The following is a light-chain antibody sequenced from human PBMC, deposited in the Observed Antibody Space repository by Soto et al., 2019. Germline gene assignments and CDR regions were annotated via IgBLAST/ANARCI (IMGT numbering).Light chain of an antibody. Sequence: IVVTQSPATLSVSPGERATLSCRASQSVGSNLAWYQHKPGQAPRLLVYGASTRATGIPVRFSGSGSGTEFTLTINSLQSEDSAVYYCQQHNQWPITFGQGTRLEIK. V-gene: IGKV3-15*01. CDR2: GAS. J-gene: IGKJ5*01. CDR1: QSVGSN. CDR3: QQHNQWPIT.